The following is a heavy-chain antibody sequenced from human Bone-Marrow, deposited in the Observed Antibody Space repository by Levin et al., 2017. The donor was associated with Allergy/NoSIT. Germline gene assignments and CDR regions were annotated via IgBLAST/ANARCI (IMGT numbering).Heavy chain of an antibody. V-gene: IGHV4-39*01. Sequence: SETLSLTCTVSGGSISSSSYYWGWIRQPPGKGLEWIGSIYYSGSTYYNPSLKSRVTISVDTSKNQFSLKLSSVTAADTAVYYCARLGYSSGWYGDAFDIWGQGTMVTVSS. CDR2: IYYSGST. J-gene: IGHJ3*02. CDR3: ARLGYSSGWYGDAFDI. CDR1: GGSISSSSYY. D-gene: IGHD6-19*01.